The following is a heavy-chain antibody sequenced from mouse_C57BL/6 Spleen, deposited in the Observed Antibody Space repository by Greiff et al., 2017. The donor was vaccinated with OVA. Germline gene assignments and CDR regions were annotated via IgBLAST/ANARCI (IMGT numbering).Heavy chain of an antibody. CDR3: ARWFPDY. V-gene: IGHV1-4*01. Sequence: QVQLQQSGAELARPGASVKMSCKASGYTFTSYTMHWVKQRPGQGLEWIGYINPSSGDTKYKQKFKDKATLTADKSTSTAYMQLSSLTSEGSAVYYCARWFPDYWGQGTTLTVSS. CDR1: GYTFTSYT. CDR2: INPSSGDT. D-gene: IGHD2-2*01. J-gene: IGHJ2*01.